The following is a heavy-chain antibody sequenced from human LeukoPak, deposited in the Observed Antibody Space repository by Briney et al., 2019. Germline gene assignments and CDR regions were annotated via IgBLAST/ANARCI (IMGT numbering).Heavy chain of an antibody. D-gene: IGHD2-15*01. J-gene: IGHJ4*02. Sequence: GGSLRLSCAASGFTFSSYAMSWVRQAPGKGLEWVSAISGSGGSTYYADSVKGRFTISRDNSKNTLYLQMNSLRAEDTAVYYCAKVPIGYCSGGSCRYWGQGTLVTVSS. CDR1: GFTFSSYA. CDR3: AKVPIGYCSGGSCRY. CDR2: ISGSGGST. V-gene: IGHV3-23*01.